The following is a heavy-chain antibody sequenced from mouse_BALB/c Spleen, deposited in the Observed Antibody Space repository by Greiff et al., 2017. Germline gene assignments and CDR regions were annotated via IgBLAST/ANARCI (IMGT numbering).Heavy chain of an antibody. CDR2: IDPANGNT. Sequence: VQLQQSGAELVKPGASVKLSCTASGFNIKDTYMHWVKQRPEQGLEWIGRIDPANGNTKYDPKFQGKATITADTSSNTAYLQLSSLTSEDTAVYYCARRFYDYDPYSAMDYWGQGTSVTVSS. CDR3: ARRFYDYDPYSAMDY. D-gene: IGHD2-4*01. V-gene: IGHV14-3*02. J-gene: IGHJ4*01. CDR1: GFNIKDTY.